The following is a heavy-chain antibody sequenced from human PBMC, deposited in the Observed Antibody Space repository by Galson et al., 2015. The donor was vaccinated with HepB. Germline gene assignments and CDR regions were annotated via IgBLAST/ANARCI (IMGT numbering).Heavy chain of an antibody. CDR3: ARDSSGGWGLHSIYSDY. D-gene: IGHD3-10*01. Sequence: SLRLSCAASGFTFSSYALSWVRQVPGKGLEWVSALTVSDGTTYYADSVQGRFTISRDKSKNILYLQVNSLGAEDTGMYYCARDSSGGWGLHSIYSDYWGQGTLVTVSS. V-gene: IGHV3-23*01. CDR1: GFTFSSYA. J-gene: IGHJ4*02. CDR2: LTVSDGTT.